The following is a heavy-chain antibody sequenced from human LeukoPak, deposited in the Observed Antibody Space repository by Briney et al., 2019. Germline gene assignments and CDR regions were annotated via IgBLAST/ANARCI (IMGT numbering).Heavy chain of an antibody. Sequence: ASVKVSCKASGYTFTSYGISWVRQAPGQGLEWMGWISAYNGNTNYAQKLQGRVTMTTDTSTSTAYMELRSLRSDDTAVYYCAREEDLRYFDIPSRKEYGMDVWGQGTTVTVSS. CDR2: ISAYNGNT. CDR1: GYTFTSYG. CDR3: AREEDLRYFDIPSRKEYGMDV. V-gene: IGHV1-18*01. D-gene: IGHD3-9*01. J-gene: IGHJ6*02.